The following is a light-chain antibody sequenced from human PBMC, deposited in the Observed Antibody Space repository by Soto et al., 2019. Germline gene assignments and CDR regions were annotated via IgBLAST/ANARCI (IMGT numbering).Light chain of an antibody. CDR1: SSDVGGYNY. Sequence: QSALTQPPSASGSPGQSVAISCTGTSSDVGGYNYVSRYQHHPGKAPKLMIYDVSQRPSGVPDRFSASKSGNTASLTISGLQAEDEADYYCCSYAGSYTHVFGSGTKVTVL. V-gene: IGLV2-11*01. CDR3: CSYAGSYTHV. CDR2: DVS. J-gene: IGLJ1*01.